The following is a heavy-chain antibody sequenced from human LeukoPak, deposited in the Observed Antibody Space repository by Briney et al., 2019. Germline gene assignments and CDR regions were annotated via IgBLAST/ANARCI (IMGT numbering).Heavy chain of an antibody. CDR1: GGTFSSYT. V-gene: IGHV1-69*02. D-gene: IGHD5-18*01. CDR2: IIPILGIA. Sequence: SVKVSCKASGGTFSSYTISWVRQAPGQGLEWMGRIIPILGIANYAQKLQGRVTITADKSTSTAYMELSSLRSEDTAVYYCTYVDTAMVTGYWGQGTLVTVSS. CDR3: TYVDTAMVTGY. J-gene: IGHJ4*02.